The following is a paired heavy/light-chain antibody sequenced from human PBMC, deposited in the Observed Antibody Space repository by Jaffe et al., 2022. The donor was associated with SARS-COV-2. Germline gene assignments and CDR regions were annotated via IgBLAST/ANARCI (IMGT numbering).Light chain of an antibody. Sequence: QSVLTQPPSVSGAPGQRVTISCTGGSSNIGAGFDVHWYQQLSGTAPKLLIYGNNNRPSGVPDRFSGSKSGTSASLAITGLQAEDEADYYCQSYDSSLSGSVFGGGTKLTVL. CDR2: GNN. CDR3: QSYDSSLSGSV. V-gene: IGLV1-40*01. J-gene: IGLJ3*02. CDR1: SSNIGAGFD.
Heavy chain of an antibody. D-gene: IGHD5-12*01. CDR2: IKKDGSEK. CDR1: GMTFSFYW. J-gene: IGHJ5*02. Sequence: EGQLVESGGGLVQPGGSLRLSCAASGMTFSFYWMTWVRQAPGKGLEWVANIKKDGSEKYYVDSVRGRFTISRDNAKNSLFLEMSSLRVEDTAVYYCARNLRADVVATRWDWFDPWGQGTLVTVSS. CDR3: ARNLRADVVATRWDWFDP. V-gene: IGHV3-7*01.